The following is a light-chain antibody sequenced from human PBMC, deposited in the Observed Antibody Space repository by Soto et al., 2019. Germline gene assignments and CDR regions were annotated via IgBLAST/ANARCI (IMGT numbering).Light chain of an antibody. J-gene: IGKJ1*01. Sequence: DIQMTQSPSTLSASVGDRVTITCRASQRISSWLAWYQQKPGKAPKVLIYDASSLESGTPSRFSGSGSGTEFTLTISSLQPDDFATYFCQQYSSYSTFGQGTKVEIK. CDR2: DAS. CDR3: QQYSSYST. CDR1: QRISSW. V-gene: IGKV1-5*01.